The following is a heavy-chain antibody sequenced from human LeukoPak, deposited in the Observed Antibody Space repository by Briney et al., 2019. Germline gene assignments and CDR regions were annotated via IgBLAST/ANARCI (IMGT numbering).Heavy chain of an antibody. CDR1: GFTFSSYG. V-gene: IGHV3-30*02. D-gene: IGHD3-9*01. CDR3: ARDGSGDDILTGYFFDY. Sequence: GGSLRLSCAASGFTFSSYGMHWVRQAPGKGLEWVAFIRYDGSNKYYADSVKGRFTISRDNSKNTLYLQMNSLRAEDTAVYYCARDGSGDDILTGYFFDYWGQGTLVTVSS. J-gene: IGHJ4*02. CDR2: IRYDGSNK.